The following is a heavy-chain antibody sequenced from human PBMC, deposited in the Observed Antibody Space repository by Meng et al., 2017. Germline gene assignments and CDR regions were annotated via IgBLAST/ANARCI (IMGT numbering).Heavy chain of an antibody. V-gene: IGHV3-74*01. Sequence: EVQLVESGGGLVQPGGSLRLSCAASGFTYTTYWMHWVRQAPGKGLVWVSRMNEDGTTISHAGSVKGRFTISRDSARNTLYLQMNSLRVEDTAVYYCVRDFGGNSDYWGQGTLVTVSS. CDR2: MNEDGTTI. J-gene: IGHJ4*02. D-gene: IGHD4-23*01. CDR1: GFTYTTYW. CDR3: VRDFGGNSDY.